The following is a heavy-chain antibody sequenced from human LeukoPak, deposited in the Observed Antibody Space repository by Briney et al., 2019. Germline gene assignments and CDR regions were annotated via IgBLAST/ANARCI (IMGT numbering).Heavy chain of an antibody. V-gene: IGHV1-8*02. CDR3: AREDSSSWYWFDP. Sequence: ASVKVSCKASGYTFTGYYMHWVRQAPGQGLEWMGWINPNSGNTGYAQKFQGRVTITRNTSISTAYMELSSLRSEDTAVYYCAREDSSSWYWFDPWGQGTLVTVSS. J-gene: IGHJ5*02. CDR1: GYTFTGYY. D-gene: IGHD6-13*01. CDR2: INPNSGNT.